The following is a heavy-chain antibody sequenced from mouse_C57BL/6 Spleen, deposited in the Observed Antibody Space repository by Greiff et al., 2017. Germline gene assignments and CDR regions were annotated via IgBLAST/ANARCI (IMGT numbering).Heavy chain of an antibody. V-gene: IGHV14-4*01. CDR2: IDPENGDT. Sequence: VQLQQSGAELVRPGASVKLSCTASGFNIKDDYMHWVKQRPEQGLEWIGWIDPENGDTEYASKFQGKATITADTSSNTAYLQLSSLTSEDTAVYYCTTDYYGSSLRYFDVWGTGTTVTVSS. D-gene: IGHD1-1*01. CDR1: GFNIKDDY. J-gene: IGHJ1*03. CDR3: TTDYYGSSLRYFDV.